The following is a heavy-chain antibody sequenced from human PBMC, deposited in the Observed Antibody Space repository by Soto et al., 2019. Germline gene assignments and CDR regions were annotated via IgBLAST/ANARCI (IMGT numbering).Heavy chain of an antibody. Sequence: ASVKVSCKASGYTFTSYAMHWVRQAPGQRLEWMGWINAGNGNTKYSRKFQGRVTITRDTSASTAYMELSSLRSEDTAVYYCARGRGGYCSGGSCWSFDTWGQGTLVTVSS. V-gene: IGHV1-3*01. CDR1: GYTFTSYA. CDR3: ARGRGGYCSGGSCWSFDT. CDR2: INAGNGNT. D-gene: IGHD2-15*01. J-gene: IGHJ5*02.